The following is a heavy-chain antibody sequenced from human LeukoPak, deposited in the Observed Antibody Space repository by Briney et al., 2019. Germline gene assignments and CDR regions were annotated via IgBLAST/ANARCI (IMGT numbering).Heavy chain of an antibody. CDR3: SSLFVTGVDGRGWFHS. CDR2: INCSRST. CDR1: GGSISSSPEY. J-gene: IGHJ5*01. V-gene: IGHV4-39*01. Sequence: PSETLSLTCSVSGGSISSSPEYWGWIRPPPGKGLEYIGGINCSRSTYHDASLKGRDTISVDTSNNQFSLKVTSMTAADSGVYYCSSLFVTGVDGRGWFHSWGQGTLVTVSS. D-gene: IGHD1-14*01.